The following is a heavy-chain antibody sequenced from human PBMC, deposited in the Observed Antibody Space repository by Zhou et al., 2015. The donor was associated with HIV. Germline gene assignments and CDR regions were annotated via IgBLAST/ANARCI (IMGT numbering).Heavy chain of an antibody. CDR2: MNPNSGNT. Sequence: QVQLVQSGAEVKKPVASVKVSCKASGYTFTSYDINWVRQATGQGLEWMGWMNPNSGNTGYAQKFQGRVTMTRNTSISTAYMELSSLRSEDTAVYYCARGGYCSSTSCYAEYNWFDPWGRGNPSVTVSS. CDR3: ARGGYCSSTSCYAEYNWFDP. D-gene: IGHD2-2*01. V-gene: IGHV1-8*01. CDR1: GYTFTSYD. J-gene: IGHJ5*02.